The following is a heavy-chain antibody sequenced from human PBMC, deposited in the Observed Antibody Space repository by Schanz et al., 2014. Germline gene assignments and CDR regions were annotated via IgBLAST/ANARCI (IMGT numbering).Heavy chain of an antibody. Sequence: VQLVESGGGVVQPGGSLRLSCAASGFTFSSYGMHWVRQAPGKGLGWVSFISSSSDYINYADSVKGRFTISRDNSKNTLYLQMNSLRAEDTAVYYCARDRQQLVGRIGYYYGMDVWGQGTTVTVSS. CDR1: GFTFSSYG. CDR3: ARDRQQLVGRIGYYYGMDV. CDR2: ISSSSDYI. D-gene: IGHD6-13*01. V-gene: IGHV3-21*01. J-gene: IGHJ6*02.